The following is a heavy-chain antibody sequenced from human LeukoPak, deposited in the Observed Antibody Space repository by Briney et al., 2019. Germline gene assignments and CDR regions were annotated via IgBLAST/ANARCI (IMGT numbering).Heavy chain of an antibody. V-gene: IGHV4-34*01. Sequence: PSETLSLTCAVYGGSFSGYYWSWIRQPPGKGLEWIGEINHSGSTNYNPSLKSRVTISVDTSKNQFSLKLSSVTAADTAVYYCARAGGRSTSFDYWGQGTLVTVSS. J-gene: IGHJ4*02. CDR1: GGSFSGYY. CDR2: INHSGST. CDR3: ARAGGRSTSFDY. D-gene: IGHD2-8*02.